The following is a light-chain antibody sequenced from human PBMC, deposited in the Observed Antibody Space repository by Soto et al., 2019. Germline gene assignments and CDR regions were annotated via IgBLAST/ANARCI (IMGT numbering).Light chain of an antibody. J-gene: IGLJ2*01. Sequence: QSALTQPASVSGSPGQSITISCTGTSSDVGSYNLVSWYQQHPGKAPKLMIYEVSKRPSGVSNRFSGSKSGNTASLTIYGLQAEDEADYYCCSDAGSRVIGGGTKLTVL. CDR1: SSDVGSYNL. CDR3: CSDAGSRV. V-gene: IGLV2-23*02. CDR2: EVS.